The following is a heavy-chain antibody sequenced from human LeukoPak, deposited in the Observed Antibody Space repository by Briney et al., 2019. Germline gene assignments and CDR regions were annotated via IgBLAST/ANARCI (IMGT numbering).Heavy chain of an antibody. D-gene: IGHD3-10*01. J-gene: IGHJ6*03. CDR3: ARETYYYGSGSRDYYMDV. CDR2: IYTSGST. CDR1: GGSISSYY. V-gene: IGHV4-4*07. Sequence: SQTLSLTCTVSGGSISSYYCSWIRQSAGKGLEWILRIYTSGSTNYNPSLKSRVTMSVYKSKNQFSLKLSFVTAAETAVYYCARETYYYGSGSRDYYMDVWGKGTTVTVSS.